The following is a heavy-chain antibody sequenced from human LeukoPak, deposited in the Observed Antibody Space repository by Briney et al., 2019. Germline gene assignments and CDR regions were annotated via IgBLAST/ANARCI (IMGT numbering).Heavy chain of an antibody. V-gene: IGHV3-30*02. Sequence: GGSLRLSCAASGFTFSHYGMHWVRQAPGKGLEWVTFIRYDGNYKYYTDSVKGRFTISRDNSKNTLYLQMNSLRVEDTAVYYCARDQAGSGHYADYWGQGTLVTVSS. CDR3: ARDQAGSGHYADY. D-gene: IGHD3-10*01. CDR2: IRYDGNYK. CDR1: GFTFSHYG. J-gene: IGHJ4*02.